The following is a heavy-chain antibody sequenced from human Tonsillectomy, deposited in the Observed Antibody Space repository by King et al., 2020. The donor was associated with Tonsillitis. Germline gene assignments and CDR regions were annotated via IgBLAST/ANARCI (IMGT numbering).Heavy chain of an antibody. CDR3: ARGYCTSTNCFDAPFDY. D-gene: IGHD2-2*01. CDR2: IKWNGGST. J-gene: IGHJ4*02. CDR1: GFTFDDYG. Sequence: VQLVESGGGVVRPGGSLRLSCAASGFTFDDYGMSWVRQAPGKGLEWVSGIKWNGGSTGYADSVKGRFTISRDNAKNSLYLQMNSLRAEDTALYHCARGYCTSTNCFDAPFDYWGQGTLVTVSS. V-gene: IGHV3-20*01.